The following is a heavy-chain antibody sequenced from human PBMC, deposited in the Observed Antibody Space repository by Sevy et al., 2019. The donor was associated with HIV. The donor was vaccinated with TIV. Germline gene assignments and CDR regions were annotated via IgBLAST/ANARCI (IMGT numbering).Heavy chain of an antibody. CDR1: GFTFSSYA. V-gene: IGHV3-23*01. Sequence: GGSLRLSCAASGFTFSSYAMSWVHQAPGKGLEWVSAISGSGGSTYYADSVKGRFTISRDNSKNTLYLQMNSLRAEDTAVYYCAKVRSAWGTGSFDYWGQGTLVTVSS. CDR2: ISGSGGST. J-gene: IGHJ4*02. D-gene: IGHD3-10*01. CDR3: AKVRSAWGTGSFDY.